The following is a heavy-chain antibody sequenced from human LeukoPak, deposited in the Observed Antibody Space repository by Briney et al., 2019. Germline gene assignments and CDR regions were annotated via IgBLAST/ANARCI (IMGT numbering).Heavy chain of an antibody. CDR3: AREEDSSGYYDY. CDR1: GGSISSDY. D-gene: IGHD3-22*01. J-gene: IGHJ4*01. Sequence: PSETLSLTCTVSGGSISSDYWSWIRQPPGKGLEWIGYIYYSGSTNYNPSLKSRVTISVDTSKNQFSLKLSSVTAADTAVYYCAREEDSSGYYDYWGQGTLVTVSS. CDR2: IYYSGST. V-gene: IGHV4-59*01.